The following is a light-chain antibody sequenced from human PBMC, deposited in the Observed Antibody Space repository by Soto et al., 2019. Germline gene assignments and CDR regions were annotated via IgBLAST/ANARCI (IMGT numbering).Light chain of an antibody. V-gene: IGKV3D-15*01. CDR3: QQYNNWPRA. J-gene: IGKJ1*01. Sequence: EIVMPQSQATLSVSPGGRSTLSVSSSQSVSISYLAWYQQKPGQAPRLLIYGASSRATGIPDRFSGSGSGTEFTLTISSLQSEDFAVYYCQQYNNWPRACGQGTKVDI. CDR2: GAS. CDR1: QSVSISY.